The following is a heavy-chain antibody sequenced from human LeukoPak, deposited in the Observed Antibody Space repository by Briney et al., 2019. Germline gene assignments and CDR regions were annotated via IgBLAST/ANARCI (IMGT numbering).Heavy chain of an antibody. V-gene: IGHV4-4*07. CDR3: ARHGHDTGGYEAHFDY. Sequence: SSETLSLTCSVSTGSMSSSYWTWIRQPAGKGLEWIGRIYTSGSTNYNPSLKSRVTMSLDTSKNQFSLRLNSVTAADTAVYYCARHGHDTGGYEAHFDYWGQGALVTVSS. J-gene: IGHJ4*02. CDR1: TGSMSSSY. D-gene: IGHD3-22*01. CDR2: IYTSGST.